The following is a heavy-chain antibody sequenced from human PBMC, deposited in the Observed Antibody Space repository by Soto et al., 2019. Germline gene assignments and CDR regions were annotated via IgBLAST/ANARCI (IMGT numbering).Heavy chain of an antibody. J-gene: IGHJ4*02. CDR1: GGTFSSYA. CDR3: AREKTVYPTRKHVDTAMVS. D-gene: IGHD5-18*01. V-gene: IGHV1-69*13. Sequence: SVKVSCKASGGTFSSYAISWVRQAPGQGLEWMGGIIPIFGTANYAQKFQGRVTITADESTSTAYMELSSLRSEDTAVYYCAREKTVYPTRKHVDTAMVSWGQGTLVTVSS. CDR2: IIPIFGTA.